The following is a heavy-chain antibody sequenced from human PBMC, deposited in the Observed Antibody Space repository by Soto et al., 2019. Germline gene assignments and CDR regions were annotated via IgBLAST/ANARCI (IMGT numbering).Heavy chain of an antibody. J-gene: IGHJ4*02. CDR2: IYAGGST. CDR3: ASGFVNSGYFDY. Sequence: EVQLVESGGGLAQPGGSLRLSCAASGFTVSNNYMTWVRQAPGKGLEWVSLIYAGGSTYYADSVEGRFTISRDNSENEVYLQMNSLRAEDTAVYYCASGFVNSGYFDYWGQGTVGTVSS. D-gene: IGHD3-22*01. V-gene: IGHV3-66*01. CDR1: GFTVSNNY.